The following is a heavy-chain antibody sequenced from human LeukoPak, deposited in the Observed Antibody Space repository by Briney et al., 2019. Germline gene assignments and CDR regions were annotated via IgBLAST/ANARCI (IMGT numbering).Heavy chain of an antibody. CDR3: ARDRGDYGAYYFDY. Sequence: PSETLSLTCTVSGYSISSAYYWGWIRQPPGKGLEWIATIYHSGTTYYNPSLKSRVTISVDTSKNQFSLKVSSVTAADTAVYYCARDRGDYGAYYFDYWGRGTLVTVSS. CDR2: IYHSGTT. CDR1: GYSISSAYY. J-gene: IGHJ4*02. V-gene: IGHV4-38-2*02. D-gene: IGHD4/OR15-4a*01.